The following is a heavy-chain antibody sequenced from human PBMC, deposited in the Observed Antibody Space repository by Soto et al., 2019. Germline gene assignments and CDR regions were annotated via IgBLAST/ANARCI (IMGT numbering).Heavy chain of an antibody. V-gene: IGHV3-23*01. CDR3: ARFYYDSSGYLPSPYYYYYGMDV. J-gene: IGHJ6*02. CDR2: ITPSGDNT. Sequence: GGSLRLSCAASGFAFSTHAMNWVRQAPGKGLAWVSSITPSGDNTYYADSVKGRFTISRDNSKNTLSLQMNSLRVEDSAVYYCARFYYDSSGYLPSPYYYYYGMDVWGQGTTVTVSS. CDR1: GFAFSTHA. D-gene: IGHD3-22*01.